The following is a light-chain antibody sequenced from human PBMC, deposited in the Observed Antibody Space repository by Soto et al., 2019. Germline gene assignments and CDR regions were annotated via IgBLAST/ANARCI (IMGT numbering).Light chain of an antibody. CDR3: QQYNNWPPYT. J-gene: IGKJ2*01. Sequence: EIVITRSPATLSVSPGERATLSCRATQSFSSNLAWYQQKPGQAPRLLIYGASTRATGIPARFSGSGSGTEFTLTISSLQSEDFAVYYCQQYNNWPPYTFGQGTKVDIK. CDR2: GAS. V-gene: IGKV3-15*01. CDR1: QSFSSN.